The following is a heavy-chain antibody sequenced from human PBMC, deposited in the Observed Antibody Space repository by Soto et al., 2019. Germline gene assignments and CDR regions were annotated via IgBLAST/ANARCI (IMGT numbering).Heavy chain of an antibody. Sequence: SETLSLTCTVSGGSISSGDYYWSWIRQPPGKGLEWIGYIYYSGSTYYNPSLKSRVTISVDTSKNQFSLKLSSVTAADTAVYYCARADPGPLDIWSGPNVGYYYYYGMDVWGQGTMVTVSS. CDR2: IYYSGST. J-gene: IGHJ6*02. CDR3: ARADPGPLDIWSGPNVGYYYYYGMDV. CDR1: GGSISSGDYY. V-gene: IGHV4-30-4*01. D-gene: IGHD3-3*01.